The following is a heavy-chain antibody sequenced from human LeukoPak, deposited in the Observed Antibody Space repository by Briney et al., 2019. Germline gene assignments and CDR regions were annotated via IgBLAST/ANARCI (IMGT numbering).Heavy chain of an antibody. CDR1: GFTFDDYG. CDR2: INWNGGST. V-gene: IGHV3-20*01. Sequence: TGGSLRLSCAASGFTFDDYGMSWVRQAPGKGLEWVSGINWNGGSTGYADSEKGRFTISRDNAKNSLYLQMNSLRAEDTALYHCARPRIAVGEFDYWGQGTLVTVSS. CDR3: ARPRIAVGEFDY. D-gene: IGHD6-19*01. J-gene: IGHJ4*02.